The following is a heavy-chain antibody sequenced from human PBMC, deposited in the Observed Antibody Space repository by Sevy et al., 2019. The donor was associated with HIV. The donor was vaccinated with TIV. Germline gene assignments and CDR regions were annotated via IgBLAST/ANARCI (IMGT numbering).Heavy chain of an antibody. Sequence: ASVKVSCKVSGYTLTQLSMHWVRQAPGKGLEWMGSFDPEDGEKIYARKFQGRVTLTEDTFRDTAYMELGSLRSEDTAVYYCASTKDYNDNNSDPFDFWGQGTLVTVSS. CDR2: FDPEDGEK. D-gene: IGHD3-22*01. CDR3: ASTKDYNDNNSDPFDF. V-gene: IGHV1-24*01. J-gene: IGHJ4*02. CDR1: GYTLTQLS.